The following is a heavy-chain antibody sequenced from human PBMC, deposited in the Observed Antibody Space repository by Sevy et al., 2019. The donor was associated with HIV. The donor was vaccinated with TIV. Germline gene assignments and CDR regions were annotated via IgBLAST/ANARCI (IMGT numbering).Heavy chain of an antibody. V-gene: IGHV1-8*02. CDR3: ASGGSGDVWNYGYYYYGMDV. J-gene: IGHJ6*02. CDR1: GDTFSTYD. D-gene: IGHD3-3*01. Sequence: ASVKVACKASGDTFSTYDINWVRQAPGQGLEWMGWMSPKSGSTGFAQKFQGRLTMTRDTSINTAYMELGSLRSEETAVYYCASGGSGDVWNYGYYYYGMDVWGQGTTVTVSS. CDR2: MSPKSGST.